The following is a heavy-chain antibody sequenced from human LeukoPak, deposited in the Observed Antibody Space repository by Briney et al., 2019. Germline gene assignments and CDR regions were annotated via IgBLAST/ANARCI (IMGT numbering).Heavy chain of an antibody. CDR1: GFTFSSYG. J-gene: IGHJ6*02. CDR3: ARDDSSSGNNYGMDV. Sequence: GGSLRLSCAASGFTFSSYGMHWVRQAPGKGLEWVSYMSTRGTIYYADSVKGRFTISRDNAKNSLYLQMNSLRAEDTAVYYCARDDSSSGNNYGMDVWGQGTTVTVSS. D-gene: IGHD6-6*01. CDR2: MSTRGTI. V-gene: IGHV3-48*01.